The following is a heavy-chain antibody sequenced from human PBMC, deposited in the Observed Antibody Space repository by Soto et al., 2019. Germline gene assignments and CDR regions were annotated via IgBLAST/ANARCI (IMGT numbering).Heavy chain of an antibody. D-gene: IGHD2-2*01. J-gene: IGHJ6*02. Sequence: EVQLLESGGGLVQPGGSLRLSCAASGFTFSSYAMSWVRQAPGKGLEWVSAISGSGGSTYYADSVKGRFTISRDNSKNTLYLQMNSLRAEDTAVYYCAKEVYCSSTSCYLWAYYYGMDVWGQGTTVIVSS. V-gene: IGHV3-23*01. CDR3: AKEVYCSSTSCYLWAYYYGMDV. CDR1: GFTFSSYA. CDR2: ISGSGGST.